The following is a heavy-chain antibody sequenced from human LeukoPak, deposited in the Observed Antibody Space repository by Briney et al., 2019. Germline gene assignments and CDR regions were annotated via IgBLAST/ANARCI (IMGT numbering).Heavy chain of an antibody. CDR1: GDSTSSDRYY. D-gene: IGHD1-26*01. CDR2: IYYSGST. Sequence: SETLSLTCTVSGDSTSSDRYYGGWVRQPPGKGLEWIGNIYYSGSTYYNPSLKSRVTMSVDTSKNQFFLKRNSVTAADTAVYYCARGRPYSGGYHLDYWGQGTLVTVSA. CDR3: ARGRPYSGGYHLDY. V-gene: IGHV4-39*02. J-gene: IGHJ4*02.